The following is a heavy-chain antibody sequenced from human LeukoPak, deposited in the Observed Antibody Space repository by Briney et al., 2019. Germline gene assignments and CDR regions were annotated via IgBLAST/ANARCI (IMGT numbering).Heavy chain of an antibody. Sequence: HPGGSLRLSCAASGFTFSNYAIHWVRQAPGKGLEWVAVISNDGSNKYYADSVKGRFTISRDNSKNTVYLQMNSLRPEETAVYYCAKDGVATIKGVYYFDYWGQGTLVTVSS. CDR3: AKDGVATIKGVYYFDY. CDR1: GFTFSNYA. J-gene: IGHJ4*02. D-gene: IGHD5-12*01. V-gene: IGHV3-30*18. CDR2: ISNDGSNK.